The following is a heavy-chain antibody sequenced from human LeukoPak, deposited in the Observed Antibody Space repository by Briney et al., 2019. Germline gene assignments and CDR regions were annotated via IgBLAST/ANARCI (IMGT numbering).Heavy chain of an antibody. CDR1: GGSISSNY. CDR3: ARDGAATFSDY. Sequence: SETLSLTCIVSGGSISSNYWSWTRQSAGKGLEYIGRVYVSGSTDYSPSVKSRVTMSVDTSKNQFSLKLTSVTAADTAIYYCARDGAATFSDYWGQGTLVTVSS. CDR2: VYVSGST. D-gene: IGHD1-26*01. V-gene: IGHV4-4*07. J-gene: IGHJ4*02.